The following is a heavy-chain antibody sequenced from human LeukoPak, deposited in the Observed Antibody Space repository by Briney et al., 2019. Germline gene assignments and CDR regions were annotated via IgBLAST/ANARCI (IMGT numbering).Heavy chain of an antibody. CDR1: GYTFGQYS. CDR2: VTPSHTTR. CDR3: ARDYILPLETDNGDGFAI. D-gene: IGHD3-3*02. Sequence: ASVKVSCKASGYTFGQYSISWVRQAPGKGFEWMGWVTPSHTTRVYAQEFQGRVTMTADTNTNTVSMELRSLRLGDTAVYFCARDYILPLETDNGDGFAIWGQGTVVTVSS. J-gene: IGHJ3*02. V-gene: IGHV1-18*01.